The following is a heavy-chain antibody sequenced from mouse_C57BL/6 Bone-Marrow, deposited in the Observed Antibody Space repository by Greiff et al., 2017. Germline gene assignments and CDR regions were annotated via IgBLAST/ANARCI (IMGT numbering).Heavy chain of an antibody. J-gene: IGHJ2*01. CDR1: GYTFTDYY. CDR3: ARGAWDDDY. Sequence: QVQLQQSGAELVRPGASVKLSCKASGYTFTDYYINWVKQRPGQGLEWIARIYPGSGNTYYNEKFKGKATLTAEKSSSTAYMQLSSLTSEDSAVYFCARGAWDDDYWGQGTTLTVSS. V-gene: IGHV1-76*01. D-gene: IGHD4-1*01. CDR2: IYPGSGNT.